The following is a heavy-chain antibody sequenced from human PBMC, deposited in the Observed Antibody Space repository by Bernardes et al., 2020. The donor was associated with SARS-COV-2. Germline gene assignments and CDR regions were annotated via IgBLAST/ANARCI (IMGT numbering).Heavy chain of an antibody. CDR2: FDPEDGET. J-gene: IGHJ4*02. CDR3: ATSITGTTWVYYFDY. D-gene: IGHD1-7*01. V-gene: IGHV1-24*01. CDR1: GYTLTELS. Sequence: ASVKVSCKVSGYTLTELSMHWVRQAPGKGLEWMGGFDPEDGETIYAQKFQGRVTMTEDTSTDTAYMELSSLRSEDTAVYYCATSITGTTWVYYFDYWGQGTLVTVSS.